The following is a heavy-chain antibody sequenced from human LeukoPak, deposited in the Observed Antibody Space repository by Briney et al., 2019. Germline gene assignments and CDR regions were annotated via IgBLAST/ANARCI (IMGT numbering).Heavy chain of an antibody. J-gene: IGHJ5*02. CDR2: IYYSGST. D-gene: IGHD2-2*01. CDR3: ARDNGLEETAAMGWFDP. V-gene: IGHV4-59*01. Sequence: SETLSLTCTVSGGSISSFYWSWIRQPPGKGLEWIGYIYYSGSTNYNPSLKSRVTISVDTSKNQFSLKLSSVTAADTAVYYCARDNGLEETAAMGWFDPWGQGTLVTVSS. CDR1: GGSISSFY.